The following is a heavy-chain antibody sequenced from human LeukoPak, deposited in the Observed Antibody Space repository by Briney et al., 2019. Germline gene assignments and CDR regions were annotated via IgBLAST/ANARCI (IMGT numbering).Heavy chain of an antibody. J-gene: IGHJ4*02. V-gene: IGHV4-39*07. CDR3: ARDSGWYSSGYFDY. Sequence: KASETLSLTCTVSGGSISSSSYYWGWIRQPPGKGLEWIGSIYYSGSTYYNPSPKSRVTISVDTSKNQFSLKLSSVTAADTAVYYCARDSGWYSSGYFDYWGQGTLVTVSS. D-gene: IGHD6-19*01. CDR2: IYYSGST. CDR1: GGSISSSSYY.